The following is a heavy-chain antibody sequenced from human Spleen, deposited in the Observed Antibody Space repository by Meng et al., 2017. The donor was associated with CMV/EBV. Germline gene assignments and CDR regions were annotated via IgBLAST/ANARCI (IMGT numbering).Heavy chain of an antibody. CDR1: GFSFPSYF. CDR2: INPSGGST. V-gene: IGHV1-46*01. D-gene: IGHD3-3*01. CDR3: ARGYYDFPY. Sequence: SGKASGFSFPSYFLNWVRQAPGQGLEWMGIINPSGGSTTYAQKFQGRVTMTRDTSTSTVYMELTSLTSEDTAMYYCARGYYDFPYWGQGTLVTVSS. J-gene: IGHJ1*01.